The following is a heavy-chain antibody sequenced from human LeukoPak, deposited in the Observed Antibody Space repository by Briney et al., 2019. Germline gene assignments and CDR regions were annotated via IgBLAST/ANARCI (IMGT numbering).Heavy chain of an antibody. CDR3: ARSPNDFWSGYF. D-gene: IGHD3-3*01. J-gene: IGHJ1*01. Sequence: GGSLRLSCAASGFTFSSYSMNWVRQAPGKGLEWVSSISSSSSYIYYAGTVKGRFTISRDNAKNSLYLQMNSLRAEDTAVYYCARSPNDFWSGYFGGQGTLVTVSS. CDR1: GFTFSSYS. V-gene: IGHV3-21*01. CDR2: ISSSSSYI.